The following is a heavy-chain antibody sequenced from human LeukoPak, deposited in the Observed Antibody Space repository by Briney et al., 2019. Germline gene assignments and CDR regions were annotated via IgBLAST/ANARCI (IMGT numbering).Heavy chain of an antibody. CDR3: AGVVVAATANWFDP. Sequence: SETLSLTCTVSGGSISSYYWSWIRQPPGKGLEWIGYIYYSGSTNYNPSLKSRVTISVDTSKNQFSLKLSSVTAADTAVYYCAGVVVAATANWFDPWGRGTLVTVSS. V-gene: IGHV4-59*01. D-gene: IGHD2-15*01. CDR2: IYYSGST. J-gene: IGHJ5*02. CDR1: GGSISSYY.